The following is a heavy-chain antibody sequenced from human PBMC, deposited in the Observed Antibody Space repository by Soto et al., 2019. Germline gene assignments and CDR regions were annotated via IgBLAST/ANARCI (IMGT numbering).Heavy chain of an antibody. CDR1: GFTLSNSE. Sequence: EVQLVESGGGLEQPGGSLRLSCAASGFTLSNSEMNWVRQAPGKGLEWVSYVGSSGNTKYYVDSVKGRFTISRDNAKNSLYLQMNSLRAEDTAVYYCARGLEYYFKPGVFDIWGQGTMVTVSS. J-gene: IGHJ3*02. CDR2: VGSSGNTK. CDR3: ARGLEYYFKPGVFDI. V-gene: IGHV3-48*03. D-gene: IGHD1-26*01.